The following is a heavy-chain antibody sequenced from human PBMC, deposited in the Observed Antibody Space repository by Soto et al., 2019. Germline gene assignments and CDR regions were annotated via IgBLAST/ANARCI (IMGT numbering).Heavy chain of an antibody. J-gene: IGHJ5*02. CDR1: GGSISSGDYY. CDR3: ARERPDGSRLDP. Sequence: QVQLQESGPGLMKPSQTLSLTCTVSGGSISSGDYYWSWIRQPPGKGLEWIGYIYYSGSTYYNPSLKSRVTIPVDTSKNQFSLKLSSVTAADTAVFYCARERPDGSRLDPWGQGTLVTVSS. CDR2: IYYSGST. D-gene: IGHD6-13*01. V-gene: IGHV4-30-4*01.